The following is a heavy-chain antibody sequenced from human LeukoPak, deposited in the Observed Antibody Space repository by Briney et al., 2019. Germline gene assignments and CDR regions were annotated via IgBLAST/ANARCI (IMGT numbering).Heavy chain of an antibody. J-gene: IGHJ3*02. CDR1: GYSFTSYW. D-gene: IGHD6-19*01. Sequence: GGSLKISCKGSGYSFTSYWIGWVRPLPGKGLEWMGIIYPGDSDTRYSSSFQGQVTISADKSISTAYLQWSSLKASDTAMYYCARPSPESSGRTGAFDTWGQGTMVTVSS. CDR2: IYPGDSDT. CDR3: ARPSPESSGRTGAFDT. V-gene: IGHV5-51*01.